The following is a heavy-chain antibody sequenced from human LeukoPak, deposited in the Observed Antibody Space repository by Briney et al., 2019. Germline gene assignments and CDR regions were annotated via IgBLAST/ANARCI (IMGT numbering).Heavy chain of an antibody. Sequence: ASVKVSCKASGGTFSSCAISWVRQAPGQGLEWMGGIIPIFGTANYAQKFQGRVTITTDESTSTAYMELSSLRSEDTAVYYCAREGDTADAFDIWGQGTMVTVSS. CDR1: GGTFSSCA. V-gene: IGHV1-69*05. J-gene: IGHJ3*02. CDR2: IIPIFGTA. CDR3: AREGDTADAFDI. D-gene: IGHD5-18*01.